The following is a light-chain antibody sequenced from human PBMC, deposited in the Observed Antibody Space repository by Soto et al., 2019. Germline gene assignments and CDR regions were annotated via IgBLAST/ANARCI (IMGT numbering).Light chain of an antibody. CDR3: QQYYSTPLT. CDR2: GAS. J-gene: IGKJ4*01. V-gene: IGKV4-1*01. CDR1: QSVLYSSNNKNY. Sequence: DIVMTQSPDSLAVSLGERATINCKSSQSVLYSSNNKNYLAWYQQKPGQPPKLRSYGASTRESGVPDRFSGSGSGTDFTLTISSLQAEDVAVYYCQQYYSTPLTFGGGTRVEIK.